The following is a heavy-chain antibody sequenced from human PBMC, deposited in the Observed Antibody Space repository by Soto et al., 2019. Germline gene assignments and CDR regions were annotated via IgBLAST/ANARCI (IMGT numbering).Heavy chain of an antibody. CDR3: ARENVLSYVDTAMVDYFDY. J-gene: IGHJ4*02. V-gene: IGHV1-18*01. D-gene: IGHD5-18*01. Sequence: ASLKVSCPASCYTFHSYSISCVRQAPGPGLAWMGWISGYNGDTHYAQKFQGRVTMTTDTSTSTAYMELRSLRSDDTAMYYCARENVLSYVDTAMVDYFDYWGQGTLVTGSS. CDR1: CYTFHSYS. CDR2: ISGYNGDT.